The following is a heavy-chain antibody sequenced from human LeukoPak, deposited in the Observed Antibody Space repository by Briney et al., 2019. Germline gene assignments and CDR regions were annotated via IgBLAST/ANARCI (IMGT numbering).Heavy chain of an antibody. D-gene: IGHD1-1*01. Sequence: ASVKVSCKASGGTFSSYAISWVRQAPGQGLEWMGGIIPIFGTANYAQKFQGRVTITADESTSTAYMGLSSLRSEDTAVYYCVRGHTTATYYFDYWGQGTLVTVSS. V-gene: IGHV1-69*13. CDR2: IIPIFGTA. CDR1: GGTFSSYA. CDR3: VRGHTTATYYFDY. J-gene: IGHJ4*02.